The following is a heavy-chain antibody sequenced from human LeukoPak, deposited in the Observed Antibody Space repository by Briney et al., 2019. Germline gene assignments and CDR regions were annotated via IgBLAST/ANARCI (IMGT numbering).Heavy chain of an antibody. Sequence: EASVKVSCKVSGYTLTELSMHWVRQAPGKGLEWMGGFDPEDGETIYAQKFQGRVTMTEDTSTDTAYMELGSLRSEDTAVYYCGRGHPVVPAAVPDYWGQGTLVTVSS. CDR2: FDPEDGET. CDR1: GYTLTELS. V-gene: IGHV1-24*01. J-gene: IGHJ4*02. D-gene: IGHD2-2*02. CDR3: GRGHPVVPAAVPDY.